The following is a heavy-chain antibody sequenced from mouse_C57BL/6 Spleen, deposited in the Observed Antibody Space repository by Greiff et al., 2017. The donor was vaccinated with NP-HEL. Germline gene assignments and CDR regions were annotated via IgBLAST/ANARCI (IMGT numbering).Heavy chain of an antibody. CDR3: ARSGTTVVCEE. Sequence: QVQLQQPGAELVKPGASVKLSCKASGYTFTSYWMHWVKQRPGQGLEWIGMIHPNSGSTNYNEKFKSKATLTVDKSSSTAYLQLSSLTAEDSAVYYGARSGTTVVCEEWGEGTTRTVSS. CDR1: GYTFTSYW. V-gene: IGHV1-64*01. D-gene: IGHD1-1*01. CDR2: IHPNSGST. J-gene: IGHJ2*01.